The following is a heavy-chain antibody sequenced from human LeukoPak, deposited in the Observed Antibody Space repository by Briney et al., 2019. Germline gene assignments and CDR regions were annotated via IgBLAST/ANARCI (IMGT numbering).Heavy chain of an antibody. CDR1: GFTFSSYG. J-gene: IGHJ6*03. CDR3: AKGRGWEASYYYYYMDV. V-gene: IGHV3-30*02. CDR2: IRYDGSNK. Sequence: GGSLRLSCAASGFTFSSYGMHWVLQAPGKGLEWVAFIRYDGSNKYYTDSVKGRFTISRDNSKNTLYLQMNSLRAEDTAVYYCAKGRGWEASYYYYYMDVWGKGTTVTISS. D-gene: IGHD1-26*01.